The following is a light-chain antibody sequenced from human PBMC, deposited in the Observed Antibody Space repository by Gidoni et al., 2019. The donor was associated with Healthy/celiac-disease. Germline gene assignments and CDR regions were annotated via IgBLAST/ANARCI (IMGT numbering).Light chain of an antibody. Sequence: EIVLTQSPGTLSVSPGERATLSCRASQSVSSSYLAWYQQTPGQAPRLLIYGASSRATGIPDRFSGSVSGTDFTLTISRLEPEDFAVYYCQQYGSSPLTFGGGTKVEIK. J-gene: IGKJ4*01. CDR2: GAS. CDR1: QSVSSSY. V-gene: IGKV3-20*01. CDR3: QQYGSSPLT.